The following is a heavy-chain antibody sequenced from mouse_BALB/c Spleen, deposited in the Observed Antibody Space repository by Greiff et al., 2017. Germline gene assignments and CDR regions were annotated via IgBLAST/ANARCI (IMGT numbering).Heavy chain of an antibody. CDR1: GYTFTSYW. V-gene: IGHV1-7*01. J-gene: IGHJ2*01. D-gene: IGHD1-3*01. Sequence: QVQLQQSGAELAKPGASVTMSCKASGYTFTSYWMHWVKQRPGQGLEWIGYINPSTGYTEYNQKFKDKATLTADKSSSTAYMQLSSLTSEDSAVYYCARFQGDNYVDYFDYWGQGTTLTVSS. CDR3: ARFQGDNYVDYFDY. CDR2: INPSTGYT.